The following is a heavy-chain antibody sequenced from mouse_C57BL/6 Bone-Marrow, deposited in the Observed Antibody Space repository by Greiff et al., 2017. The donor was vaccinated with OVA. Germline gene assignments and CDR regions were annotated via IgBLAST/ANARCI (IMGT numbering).Heavy chain of an antibody. V-gene: IGHV1-81*01. Sequence: QVQLQQSGAELARPGASVKLSCKASGYTFTSYGISWVKQRTGQGLEWIGEIYPRSGNTYYNEKFKGKATLTADKSSSTAYMELRSLTSVDSAVYFCARRDCYFYWGQGTTLTVSS. CDR1: GYTFTSYG. D-gene: IGHD1-1*01. CDR3: ARRDCYFY. CDR2: IYPRSGNT. J-gene: IGHJ2*01.